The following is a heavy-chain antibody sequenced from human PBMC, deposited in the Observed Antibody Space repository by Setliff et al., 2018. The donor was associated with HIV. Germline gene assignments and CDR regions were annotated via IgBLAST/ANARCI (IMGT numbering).Heavy chain of an antibody. CDR3: ARGRGVIKEKPFDE. D-gene: IGHD3-10*01. CDR2: IHYSGST. Sequence: SETLSLTCTVSGGSISYYWSWIRQPPGKGLEWIGYIHYSGSTNYNPSLKSRVTISVDTSKNQFSLRLSSVTAADTAVYYCARGRGVIKEKPFDEWGQGTLVTVSS. J-gene: IGHJ4*02. V-gene: IGHV4-59*01. CDR1: GGSISYY.